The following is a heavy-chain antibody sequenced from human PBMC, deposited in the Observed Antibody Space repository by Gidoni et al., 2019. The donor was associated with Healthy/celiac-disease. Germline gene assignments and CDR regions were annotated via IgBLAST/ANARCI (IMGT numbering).Heavy chain of an antibody. CDR2: IYSGGST. CDR3: ARGGYCSGGSCNGPFDY. CDR1: GFTVSSNY. V-gene: IGHV3-53*04. Sequence: EVQLVESGGGLVQPGGSLRLSCAASGFTVSSNYMSWVRQAPGKGLEWVSMIYSGGSTYYADSVRGRFTISRHNSKNTLYLQMNSLRAEDTAVYYCARGGYCSGGSCNGPFDYWGQGTLVTVSS. J-gene: IGHJ4*02. D-gene: IGHD2-15*01.